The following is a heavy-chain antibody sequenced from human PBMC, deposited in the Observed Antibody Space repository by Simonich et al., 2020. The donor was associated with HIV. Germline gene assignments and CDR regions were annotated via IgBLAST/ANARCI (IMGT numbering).Heavy chain of an antibody. Sequence: QVQLQESGPGLVKPSETLSLTCAVSGYSICRGSYWGWIRQPPGEGLEWIGSIYLRVRTEYNPSLNSRVTISVDTSKNQFSLKMSSLTAADTAVYYCYGDYGEYYFDHWSQGTLVTVSS. CDR1: GYSICRGSY. CDR2: IYLRVRT. D-gene: IGHD4-17*01. J-gene: IGHJ4*02. CDR3: YGDYGEYYFDH. V-gene: IGHV4-38-2*01.